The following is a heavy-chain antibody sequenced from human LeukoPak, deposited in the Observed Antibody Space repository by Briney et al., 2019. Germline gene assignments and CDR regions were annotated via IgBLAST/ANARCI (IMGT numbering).Heavy chain of an antibody. V-gene: IGHV3-30-3*01. CDR3: ARDRSVNSYGYYMDV. CDR2: ISYDGSNK. J-gene: IGHJ6*03. CDR1: GFTFSSYA. Sequence: GGSLRLSCAASGFTFSSYAMHWVRQAPGKGLAWVAVISYDGSNKYYADSVKGRFTISRDNSKNTLYLQMNSLRAEDTAVYDCARDRSVNSYGYYMDVWGKGTTVTVSS. D-gene: IGHD5-18*01.